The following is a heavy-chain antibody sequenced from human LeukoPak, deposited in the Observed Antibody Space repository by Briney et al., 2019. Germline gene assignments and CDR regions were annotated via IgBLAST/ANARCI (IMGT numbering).Heavy chain of an antibody. CDR2: IYASGST. D-gene: IGHD3-3*01. V-gene: IGHV4-61*02. CDR1: GGSINSGSYY. Sequence: PSETLSLTCTVSGGSINSGSYYWNWIRQPAGKGLEWIGRIYASGSTNYNPSLKSRVTMPVDTSKNQSSLKLSSVTAADTAVYYCAREGFYDFWSGYDVDCWGQGTLVTVSS. J-gene: IGHJ4*02. CDR3: AREGFYDFWSGYDVDC.